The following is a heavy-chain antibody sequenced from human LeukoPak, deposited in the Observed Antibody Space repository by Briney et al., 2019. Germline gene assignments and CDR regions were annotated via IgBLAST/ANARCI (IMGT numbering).Heavy chain of an antibody. CDR1: GGSISSYY. CDR2: IYYSGST. J-gene: IGHJ4*02. Sequence: SETLSLTCTVSGGSISSYYWSWIRQPPGKGLEWIGYIYYSGSTNYNPSLKSRVTISVDTSKNQFSLKLSSVTAADTAVYYCAQLDCSSTSCYIDYWGQGTLVTVSS. CDR3: AQLDCSSTSCYIDY. V-gene: IGHV4-59*01. D-gene: IGHD2-2*02.